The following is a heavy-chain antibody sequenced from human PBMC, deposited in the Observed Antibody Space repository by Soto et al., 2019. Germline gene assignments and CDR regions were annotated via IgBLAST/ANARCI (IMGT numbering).Heavy chain of an antibody. Sequence: GGSLRLSCAASGFTFSTYWMSWVRQAPGKGLEWVGNIKQDGSGENYVDSVKGRFTISRDNANHSLYLQMNSLRAEDTAVYYCARDRGPPRYLYYGMDVWGQGTTVTVSS. V-gene: IGHV3-7*01. D-gene: IGHD3-10*01. J-gene: IGHJ6*02. CDR1: GFTFSTYW. CDR2: IKQDGSGE. CDR3: ARDRGPPRYLYYGMDV.